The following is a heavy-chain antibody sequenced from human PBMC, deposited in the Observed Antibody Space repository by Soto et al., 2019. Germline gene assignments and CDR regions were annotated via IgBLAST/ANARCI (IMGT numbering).Heavy chain of an antibody. D-gene: IGHD6-13*01. CDR2: ISYDGSNK. CDR3: AKETGYSSSWYGNYDYGKDV. CDR1: GFTFSSYG. V-gene: IGHV3-30*18. Sequence: ESGGGVVQPGRSLRLSCAASGFTFSSYGMHWVRQAPGKGLEWVAVISYDGSNKYYADSVKGRFTISRDNSKNTLYLQMNSLRAEHTAVYYCAKETGYSSSWYGNYDYGKDVLGQGTTVTVSS. J-gene: IGHJ6*02.